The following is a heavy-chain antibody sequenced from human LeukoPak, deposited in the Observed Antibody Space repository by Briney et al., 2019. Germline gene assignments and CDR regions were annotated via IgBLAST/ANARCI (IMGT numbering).Heavy chain of an antibody. CDR2: IYTSGST. J-gene: IGHJ6*03. Sequence: SETLSLTCTVSGGSISSYYWSWIRQPAGKGLEWIGRIYTSGSTNYDPSLKSRVTISVDKSKNQFSLKLSSVTAADTAVYYCARGAQQQLLTHYMDVWGKGTTVTVSS. CDR3: ARGAQQQLLTHYMDV. D-gene: IGHD6-13*01. V-gene: IGHV4-4*07. CDR1: GGSISSYY.